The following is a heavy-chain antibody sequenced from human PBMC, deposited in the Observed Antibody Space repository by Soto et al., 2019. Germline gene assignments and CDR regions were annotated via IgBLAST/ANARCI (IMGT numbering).Heavy chain of an antibody. CDR1: GFTFSNYA. CDR2: ISGSGTGT. D-gene: IGHD6-13*01. Sequence: EVQLLESGGGLVQPGGSLRLSCAASGFTFSNYAMSWVRQAPEKGLEWVSAISGSGTGTYYADSVKGRFTISRDNSRNTLYLQMNSLRADDTAVYYCAKGGMATAPRGFQHWGQDTLVTVSS. J-gene: IGHJ1*01. CDR3: AKGGMATAPRGFQH. V-gene: IGHV3-23*01.